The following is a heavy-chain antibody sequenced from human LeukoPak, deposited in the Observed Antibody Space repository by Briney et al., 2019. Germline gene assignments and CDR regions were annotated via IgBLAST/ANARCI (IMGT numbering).Heavy chain of an antibody. CDR1: GFTFSDYY. J-gene: IGHJ4*02. CDR3: ARDGDIAVAEYYFDY. V-gene: IGHV3-11*04. D-gene: IGHD6-19*01. CDR2: ISSSGSTI. Sequence: GGSLRLSCAASGFTFSDYYMSWIRQAPGRGLEWGSYISSSGSTIYYADSVKGRFTISRDNAKNSLYLQMNSLRAEDTAVYYCARDGDIAVAEYYFDYWGQGTLVTVSS.